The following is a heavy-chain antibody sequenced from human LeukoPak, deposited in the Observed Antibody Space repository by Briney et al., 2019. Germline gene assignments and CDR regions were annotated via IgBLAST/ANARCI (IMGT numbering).Heavy chain of an antibody. D-gene: IGHD2/OR15-2a*01. Sequence: GGSLRLSCAASGFTFSDYYMTWIRQAPGKGLEWVSYISSSANTIYYADSVKGRFTISRDNAKNSLYLQMNSLRAEDTAVYYCARERVTTTSFDYWGQGVLVTVSS. V-gene: IGHV3-11*04. CDR1: GFTFSDYY. CDR3: ARERVTTTSFDY. CDR2: ISSSANTI. J-gene: IGHJ4*02.